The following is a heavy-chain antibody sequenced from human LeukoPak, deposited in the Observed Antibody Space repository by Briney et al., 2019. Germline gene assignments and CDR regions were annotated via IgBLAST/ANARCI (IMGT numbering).Heavy chain of an antibody. CDR1: GGSISSSSYY. Sequence: PSETLSLTCTVSGGSISSSSYYWGWIRQPPGKGLEWIGSIYYSGSTYYNPSLKSRVTISVDTSKNQFSLKLSSVTAADTAVYYCARKDGDFWGQGTLVTVSS. J-gene: IGHJ4*02. CDR2: IYYSGST. CDR3: ARKDGDF. V-gene: IGHV4-39*07.